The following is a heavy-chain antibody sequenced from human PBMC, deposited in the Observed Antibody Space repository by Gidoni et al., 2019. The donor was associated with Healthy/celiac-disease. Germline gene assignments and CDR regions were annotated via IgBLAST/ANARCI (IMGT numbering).Heavy chain of an antibody. V-gene: IGHV1-18*01. D-gene: IGHD6-19*01. J-gene: IGHJ3*02. CDR3: ARDLEGIAVANAFDI. CDR1: GYTSTSYG. CDR2: ISAYNGNT. Sequence: QVQLVQSGAEVKKPGASVKVSCKAAGYTSTSYGISWVRQAPGQGLEWMGWISAYNGNTNYAQKLQGRVTMTTDTSTSTAYMELRRLSSDDTAVYYCARDLEGIAVANAFDIWGQGTMVTVSS.